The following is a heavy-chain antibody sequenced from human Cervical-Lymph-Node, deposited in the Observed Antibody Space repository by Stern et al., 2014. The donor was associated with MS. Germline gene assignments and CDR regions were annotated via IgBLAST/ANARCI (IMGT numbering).Heavy chain of an antibody. CDR1: GLTFSDYW. V-gene: IGHV3-7*01. Sequence: EVQLVESGGGLVQPGGSLRLSCAVSGLTFSDYWMNWVRQAPGQGLEWVATIQADGSQKYYLDSVKGRFTISRDNAKNSLDLQMNGLGAEDTAVYYCATDLKDYWGQGTLVTVSS. J-gene: IGHJ4*02. CDR3: ATDLKDY. CDR2: IQADGSQK.